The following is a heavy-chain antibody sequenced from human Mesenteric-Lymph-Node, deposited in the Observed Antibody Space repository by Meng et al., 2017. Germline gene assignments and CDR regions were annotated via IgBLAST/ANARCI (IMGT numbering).Heavy chain of an antibody. CDR1: GFIFSDYA. CDR2: ISGTGGNT. V-gene: IGHV3-23*01. Sequence: EVRLLESGGGLVQPGESLRLSCAVSGFIFSDYAMSWVRQAPGKGLEWVAPISGTGGNTYYADSVKGRFTVSRDNPKNTLYLQMNSLRVDDTAVYYCAKMEPGWYAKTWGQGTLVTVSS. CDR3: AKMEPGWYAKT. J-gene: IGHJ5*02. D-gene: IGHD6-19*01.